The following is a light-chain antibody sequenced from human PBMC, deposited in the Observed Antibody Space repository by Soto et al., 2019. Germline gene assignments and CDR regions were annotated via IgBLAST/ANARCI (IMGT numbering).Light chain of an antibody. CDR3: EQANSFPIT. J-gene: IGKJ5*01. CDR2: AAS. CDR1: QGYSSW. Sequence: QMTQSPSPLSAPVGHKVTNTCLSRQGYSSWCAWYQQKPGKAPKLLIYAASSLQIGVPSRFSGSGSGTDLTLPISSLQPEEFAPHYCEQANSFPITFAQGTRLE. V-gene: IGKV1-12*01.